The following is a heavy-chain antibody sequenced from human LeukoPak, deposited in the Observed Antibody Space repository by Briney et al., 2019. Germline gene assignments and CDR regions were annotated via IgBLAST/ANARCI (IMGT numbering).Heavy chain of an antibody. J-gene: IGHJ5*02. CDR2: FEPEDGET. CDR1: GYSLTELS. CDR3: ATFPPYSGSHLSAPRGRTYNWFDP. Sequence: ASVKVSCQVSGYSLTELSMHWVRQAPGKGLEWMGGFEPEDGETIYAQKFQGRVTMTEDTSTDTAYMELSSLRSEDTAVYYCATFPPYSGSHLSAPRGRTYNWFDPWGQGTLVTVSS. V-gene: IGHV1-24*01. D-gene: IGHD1-26*01.